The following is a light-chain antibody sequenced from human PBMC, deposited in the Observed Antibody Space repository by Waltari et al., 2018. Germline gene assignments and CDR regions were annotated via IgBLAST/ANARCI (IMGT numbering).Light chain of an antibody. CDR1: RSVLYSSNNKNY. J-gene: IGKJ1*01. CDR3: QQYYTTPPT. CDR2: WAS. Sequence: DIVMTQSPDSLAVSLGERATINCQSSRSVLYSSNNKNYLAWYQQKPGQPPKLLIYWASTRESGVPDRFSGSGSGTDFTLAISSLQAEDVAVYYCQQYYTTPPTFGQGTKVEIK. V-gene: IGKV4-1*01.